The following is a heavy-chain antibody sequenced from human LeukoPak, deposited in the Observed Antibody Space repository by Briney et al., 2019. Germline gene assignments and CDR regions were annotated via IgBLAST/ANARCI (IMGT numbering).Heavy chain of an antibody. V-gene: IGHV4-34*01. CDR3: ARGRSSSFGY. Sequence: PSETLSLTCAVYGGSFSGYYWSWIRRPPGKGLEWIGEINHSGSTNYNPSLKSRVTISVDTSKNQFSLKLSSVTAADTAVYYCARGRSSSFGYWGQGTLVTVSS. CDR1: GGSFSGYY. J-gene: IGHJ4*02. D-gene: IGHD6-6*01. CDR2: INHSGST.